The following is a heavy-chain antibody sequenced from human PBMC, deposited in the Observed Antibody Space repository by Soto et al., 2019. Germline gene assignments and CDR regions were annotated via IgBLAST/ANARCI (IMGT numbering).Heavy chain of an antibody. Sequence: PGVSLRLSFGASGFTFSSYSMNWVRQAPGKGLEWVSYITSKSSTIKYADSVQGRFTVSRDNAKNSLYLQLNSLRDDDTAVYFCARDCSSTRGVAKLYSHYGMDFWGKGNTVTVYS. J-gene: IGHJ6*04. V-gene: IGHV3-48*02. D-gene: IGHD2-2*01. CDR1: GFTFSSYS. CDR3: ARDCSSTRGVAKLYSHYGMDF. CDR2: ITSKSSTI.